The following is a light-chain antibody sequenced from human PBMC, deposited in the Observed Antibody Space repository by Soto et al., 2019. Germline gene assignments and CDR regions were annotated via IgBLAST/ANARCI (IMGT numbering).Light chain of an antibody. CDR2: DVF. V-gene: IGKV3-11*01. J-gene: IGKJ4*01. CDR3: QQRNTWPLT. Sequence: EIVLTQSPATLSLSPGDRATLSCRASESLGKTLAWYQQKPGQAPRLLIYDVFKRVTGIPARFSGSGSGTDFNLTISSLDPEDFAGYFCQQRNTWPLTFGGGIKVEIK. CDR1: ESLGKT.